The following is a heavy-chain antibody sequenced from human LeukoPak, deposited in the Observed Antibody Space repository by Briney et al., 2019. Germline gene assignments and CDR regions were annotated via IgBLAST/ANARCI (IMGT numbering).Heavy chain of an antibody. Sequence: SVKVSCKASGGIFSSYAISWVRQAPGQGLEWMGRIIPILGIANYAQKFQGRVTITADKSTSTAYMELSSLRSEDTAVYYCARGPDYGDYVGEDYFDYWGQGTLVTVSS. V-gene: IGHV1-69*04. D-gene: IGHD4-17*01. J-gene: IGHJ4*02. CDR1: GGIFSSYA. CDR2: IIPILGIA. CDR3: ARGPDYGDYVGEDYFDY.